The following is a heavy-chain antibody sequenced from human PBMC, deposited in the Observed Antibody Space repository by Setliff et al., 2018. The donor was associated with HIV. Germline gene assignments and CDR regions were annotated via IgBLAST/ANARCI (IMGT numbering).Heavy chain of an antibody. CDR1: GYSISSGYY. CDR3: ARVSFWAFDI. V-gene: IGHV4-38-2*02. D-gene: IGHD3-3*01. CDR2: IYHSGST. J-gene: IGHJ3*02. Sequence: SETLSLTCTVSGYSISSGYYWGWIRQPPGKGLEWIASIYHSGSTYSSPSLKSRVTISVDRSKNQFSLELSSVTAADTAVYYCARVSFWAFDIWGQGSMVTVSS.